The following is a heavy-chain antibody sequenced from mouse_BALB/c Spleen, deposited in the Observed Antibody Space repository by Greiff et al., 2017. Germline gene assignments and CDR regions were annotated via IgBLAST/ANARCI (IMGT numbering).Heavy chain of an antibody. CDR2: IYPSDSYT. J-gene: IGHJ3*01. D-gene: IGHD1-3*01. CDR1: GYTFTSYW. Sequence: QVQLQQPGAELVRPGASVKLSCKASGYTFTSYWINWVKQRPGQGLEWIGNIYPSDSYTNYNQTFKDKATLTVDKSSSTAYMQLSSPTSEDSAVYYCTRDNQFAYWGQGTLVTVSA. V-gene: IGHV1-69*02. CDR3: TRDNQFAY.